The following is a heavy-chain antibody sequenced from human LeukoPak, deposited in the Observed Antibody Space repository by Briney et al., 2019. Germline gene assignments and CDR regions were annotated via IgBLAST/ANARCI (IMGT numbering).Heavy chain of an antibody. V-gene: IGHV3-23*01. CDR2: ISGSGGST. J-gene: IGHJ3*02. D-gene: IGHD3-22*01. CDR3: AKELHYYYDSSGYYNDAFDI. CDR1: GFTFSRYG. Sequence: GGSLRLSCAASGFTFSRYGMRWVRQAPGKGLEWGSAISGSGGSTYYADSVKGRFTISRDNSKNTLYLQMNSLRAEDTAVYYCAKELHYYYDSSGYYNDAFDIWGQGTMVTVSP.